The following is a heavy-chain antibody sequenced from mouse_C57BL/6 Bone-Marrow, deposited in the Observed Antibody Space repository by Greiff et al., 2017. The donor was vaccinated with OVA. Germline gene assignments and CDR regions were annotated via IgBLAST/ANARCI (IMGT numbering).Heavy chain of an antibody. Sequence: EVQLVESGGGLVKPGGSLKLSCAASGFTFSSYAMSWVRQTPEKRLEWVATISDGGSYTYYPDNVKGRFTISRDNAKNNLYLQMSHLKSEDTAMYYCARDGYYRRFGYWGQGTLVTVSA. CDR3: ARDGYYRRFGY. V-gene: IGHV5-4*01. D-gene: IGHD2-3*01. J-gene: IGHJ3*01. CDR1: GFTFSSYA. CDR2: ISDGGSYT.